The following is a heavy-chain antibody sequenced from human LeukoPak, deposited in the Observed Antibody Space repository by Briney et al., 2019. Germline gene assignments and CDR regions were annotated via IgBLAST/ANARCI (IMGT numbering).Heavy chain of an antibody. D-gene: IGHD5-18*01. J-gene: IGHJ4*02. CDR2: INHSGST. CDR3: ARLWIQKEGFDY. Sequence: SETLSLTCAVYGGSFSGYYWSWIRQPPGKGLEWIGEINHSGSTNYNPSLKSRVTISVDTSKNQFSLKLSSVTAADTAVYYCARLWIQKEGFDYWGQGTLVTVSS. V-gene: IGHV4-34*01. CDR1: GGSFSGYY.